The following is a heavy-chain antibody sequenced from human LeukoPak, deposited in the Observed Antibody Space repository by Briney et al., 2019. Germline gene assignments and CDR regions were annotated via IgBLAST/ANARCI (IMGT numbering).Heavy chain of an antibody. J-gene: IGHJ3*02. Sequence: ASVKVSCRASGYTFSAYCIHRVRQAPGQGLEWMGWINPNSGDTSLPQRFQGRVTMTRDTSIITAYMELSSLTSDDTGMYYCARGPTLGLDIWGKGQWSPSLQ. CDR1: GYTFSAYC. CDR3: ARGPTLGLDI. CDR2: INPNSGDT. V-gene: IGHV1-2*02.